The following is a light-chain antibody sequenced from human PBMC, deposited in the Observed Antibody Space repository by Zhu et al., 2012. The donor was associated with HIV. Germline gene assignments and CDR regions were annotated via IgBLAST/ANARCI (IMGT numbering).Light chain of an antibody. CDR1: QSVDNN. Sequence: AILSCRASQSVDNNLAWYQQKPGQAPRLLIYGASTRATGIPARFSGSGSGTEFTLTISSLQSEDFAVYFCHQYNNWLALSFGGGTKVEIK. V-gene: IGKV3-15*01. CDR3: HQYNNWLALS. CDR2: GAS. J-gene: IGKJ4*01.